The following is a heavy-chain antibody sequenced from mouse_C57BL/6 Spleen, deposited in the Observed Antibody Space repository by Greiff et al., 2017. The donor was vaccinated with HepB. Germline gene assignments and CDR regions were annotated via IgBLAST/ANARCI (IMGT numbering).Heavy chain of an antibody. CDR2: IDPSDSYT. CDR1: GYTFTSYW. CDR3: ARGAQASAWFAY. V-gene: IGHV1-69*01. Sequence: VKLQQPGAELVMPGASVKLSCKASGYTFTSYWMHWVKQRPGQGLEWIGEIDPSDSYTNYNQKFKGKSTLTVDKSSSTAYMQLSSLTSEDSAVYYCARGAQASAWFAYWGQGTLVTVSA. D-gene: IGHD3-2*02. J-gene: IGHJ3*01.